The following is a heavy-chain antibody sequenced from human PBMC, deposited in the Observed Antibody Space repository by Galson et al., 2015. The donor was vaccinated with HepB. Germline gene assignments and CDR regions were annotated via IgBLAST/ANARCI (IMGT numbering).Heavy chain of an antibody. J-gene: IGHJ3*02. CDR1: GFTFSSYA. V-gene: IGHV3-64*02. D-gene: IGHD3-10*01. CDR3: ARGRGKLLWSHGAFDI. Sequence: SLRLSCAASGFTFSSYAMHWVRQAPGKGLEYVSAISSNGGSTYYADSVKGRFTISRDNSKNTLYLQMGSLRAEDMAVYYCARGRGKLLWSHGAFDIWGQGTMVTVSS. CDR2: ISSNGGST.